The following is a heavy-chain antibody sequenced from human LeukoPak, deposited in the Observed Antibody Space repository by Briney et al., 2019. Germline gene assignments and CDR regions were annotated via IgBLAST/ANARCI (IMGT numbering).Heavy chain of an antibody. J-gene: IGHJ5*02. V-gene: IGHV4-34*01. CDR2: INHSGST. D-gene: IGHD6-19*01. CDR1: GGSFSGYY. CDR3: ARGPKAVAVS. Sequence: SETLSLTCAVYGGSFSGYYRSWIRQPPGKGLEWIGEINHSGSTNYNPSLKSRVTISVDTSKNQFSLKLSSVTAADTAVYYCARGPKAVAVSWGQGTLVTVSS.